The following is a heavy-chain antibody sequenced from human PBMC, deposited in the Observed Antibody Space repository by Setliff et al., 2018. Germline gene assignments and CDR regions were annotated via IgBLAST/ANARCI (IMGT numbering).Heavy chain of an antibody. D-gene: IGHD3-22*01. CDR3: ARVYYDSPWAFDI. CDR2: INTDGSST. Sequence: GESLKISCAASGFTFSNYWMHWVRRAPGKGLVWVSRINTDGSSTTHADSVKGRFTISRDNAKNTLYLQMNSLRAEGTAVYYCARVYYDSPWAFDIWGQGTMVTVSS. J-gene: IGHJ3*02. CDR1: GFTFSNYW. V-gene: IGHV3-74*01.